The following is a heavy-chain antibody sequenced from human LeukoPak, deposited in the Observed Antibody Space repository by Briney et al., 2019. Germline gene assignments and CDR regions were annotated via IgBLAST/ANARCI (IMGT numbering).Heavy chain of an antibody. CDR2: IISISSYI. Sequence: GGSLRLSCAVSGFTFSSYSMNWVRQAPGKWLEWVSSIISISSYIYYADSVEGRFTISRDNAKNSLYLQMNSLRAEDTAVYYCARDLVARVRGFPDWFDPWGQGTLVTVSS. CDR1: GFTFSSYS. V-gene: IGHV3-21*01. J-gene: IGHJ5*02. D-gene: IGHD3-10*01. CDR3: ARDLVARVRGFPDWFDP.